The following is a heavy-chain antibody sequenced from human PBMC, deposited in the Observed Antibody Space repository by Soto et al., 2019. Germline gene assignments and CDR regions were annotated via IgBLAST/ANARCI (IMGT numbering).Heavy chain of an antibody. CDR2: INPNSGGT. CDR1: GYTFTGYY. J-gene: IGHJ6*03. D-gene: IGHD3-9*01. V-gene: IGHV1-2*04. Sequence: ASVKVSCKASGYTFTGYYMHWVRQAPGQGLEWMGWINPNSGGTNYAQKFQGWVTMTRDTSISTAYMELNSLRPEDTAVYYCAKGLSPYDILNGYLDYMDVWGKGTTVTVSS. CDR3: AKGLSPYDILNGYLDYMDV.